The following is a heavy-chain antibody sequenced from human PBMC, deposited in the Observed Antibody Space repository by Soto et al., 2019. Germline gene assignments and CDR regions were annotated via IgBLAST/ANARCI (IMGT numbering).Heavy chain of an antibody. Sequence: QVQLVQSGAEVKKPGSSVKVSCKASGGTFSSYAISWVRQAPGQGLEWMGGIIPIFGTANYAQKFQGRVTITADESTSTAYMELSSLRSEDTAVYYCARNLAWLPRRAHWYFDLWGRGTLVTVSS. CDR3: ARNLAWLPRRAHWYFDL. CDR2: IIPIFGTA. CDR1: GGTFSSYA. J-gene: IGHJ2*01. D-gene: IGHD3-3*01. V-gene: IGHV1-69*12.